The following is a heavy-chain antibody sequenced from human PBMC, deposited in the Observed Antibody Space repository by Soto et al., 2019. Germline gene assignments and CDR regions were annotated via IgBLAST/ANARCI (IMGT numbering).Heavy chain of an antibody. Sequence: GGSLRLSCAASGFTFSSYAMSWVRQAPGKGLEWVSAISGSGGSTYYADSVKGRFTISRDNSKNTLYLQMNSLRAEDTAVYYCAKSPDPLLWFGDPYYGMDVWGQGTTVTVSS. CDR1: GFTFSSYA. CDR3: AKSPDPLLWFGDPYYGMDV. D-gene: IGHD3-10*01. J-gene: IGHJ6*02. V-gene: IGHV3-23*01. CDR2: ISGSGGST.